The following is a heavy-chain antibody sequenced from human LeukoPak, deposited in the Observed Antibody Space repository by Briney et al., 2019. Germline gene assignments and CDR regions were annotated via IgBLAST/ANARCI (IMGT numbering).Heavy chain of an antibody. Sequence: PSETLSLTCTVSGGSISSSSYYWGWIRQPPGKGLEWIGSIYYSGSTYYNPSLKSRVTISVDTSKNQFSLKLSSVTAADTAVYYCARYVVVVGDAFDIWGQGTMVTVSS. J-gene: IGHJ3*02. CDR2: IYYSGST. CDR3: ARYVVVVGDAFDI. D-gene: IGHD2-15*01. V-gene: IGHV4-39*07. CDR1: GGSISSSSYY.